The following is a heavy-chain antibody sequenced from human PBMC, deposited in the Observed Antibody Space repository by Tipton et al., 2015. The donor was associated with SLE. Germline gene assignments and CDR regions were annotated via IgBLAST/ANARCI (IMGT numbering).Heavy chain of an antibody. J-gene: IGHJ4*02. V-gene: IGHV4-39*07. CDR2: IYYSGST. D-gene: IGHD2-15*01. CDR1: GGSISSSSYY. CDR3: ARSSGDSLYYFNH. Sequence: TLSLTCTVSGGSISSSSYYWGWIRQPPGKGLEWIGSIYYSGSTYYNPSLKSRVTISVDRSKNQFSLMLTSVTAADTAMYYCARSSGDSLYYFNHWGQGTQVTVSS.